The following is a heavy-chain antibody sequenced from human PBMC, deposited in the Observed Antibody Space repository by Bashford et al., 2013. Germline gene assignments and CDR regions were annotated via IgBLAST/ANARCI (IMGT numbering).Heavy chain of an antibody. D-gene: IGHD4-17*01. Sequence: ASVKVSCKASGYTFTSYDINWVRQATGQGLEWMGWMNPNSGNTGYAQKFQGRVTMTRNTSISTAYMELSSLRSEDTAVYYCARGRRNSVTPDTWGQGTLVHRLL. CDR3: ARGRRNSVTPDT. CDR2: MNPNSGNT. J-gene: IGHJ4*02. V-gene: IGHV1-8*01. CDR1: GYTFTSYD.